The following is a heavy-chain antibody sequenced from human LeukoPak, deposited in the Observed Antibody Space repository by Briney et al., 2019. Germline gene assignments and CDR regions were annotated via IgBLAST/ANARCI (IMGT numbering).Heavy chain of an antibody. V-gene: IGHV1-2*02. CDR1: GYIFTGYY. D-gene: IGHD6-13*01. CDR3: ARDASIAAAGPSINWFDP. J-gene: IGHJ5*02. CDR2: INSKSGGT. Sequence: ASVKVPCKASGYIFTGYYMHWVRQAPGQGLEWMGWINSKSGGTNYAQKFQGRVAMTRDTSISTAYMELSRLRSDDTAVYYCARDASIAAAGPSINWFDPWGQGTLVTVSS.